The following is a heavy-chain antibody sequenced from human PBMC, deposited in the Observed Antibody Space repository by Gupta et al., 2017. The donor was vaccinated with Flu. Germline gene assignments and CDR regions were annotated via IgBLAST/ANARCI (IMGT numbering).Heavy chain of an antibody. CDR3: AGLTGSTDS. CDR2: IIAASVTT. V-gene: IGHV1-69*01. CDR1: GGTFSGSA. D-gene: IGHD1-7*01. J-gene: IGHJ5*02. Sequence: VQLVHSGTEVKRPGSSVKVSCKAPGGTFSGSALTWVRQAPGQGLEWMGAIIAASVTTSYARSFQDRITLSADESANIDYMELRSLGVEDTARDYCAGLTGSTDSWGQGTLVTVSS.